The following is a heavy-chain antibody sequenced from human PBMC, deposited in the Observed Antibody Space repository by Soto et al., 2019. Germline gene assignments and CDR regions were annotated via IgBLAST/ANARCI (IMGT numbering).Heavy chain of an antibody. CDR2: IYYSGST. J-gene: IGHJ5*02. Sequence: PSDTLSLTCTVSGGSVSIGSYYWSWIQQPPGKGLEWIGYIYYSGSTNYNPSLKSRVTISEDTSKNQFSLKLSSVTAADTAVYYCARGKSWFDPWGQGTLVTVSS. CDR3: ARGKSWFDP. V-gene: IGHV4-61*01. CDR1: GGSVSIGSYY.